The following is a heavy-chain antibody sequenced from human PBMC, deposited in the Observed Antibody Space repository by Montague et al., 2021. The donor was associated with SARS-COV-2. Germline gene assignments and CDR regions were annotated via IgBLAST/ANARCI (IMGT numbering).Heavy chain of an antibody. Sequence: SETLSLTCAVYGGSFSGCYWSWICQPPGKGLEWIGEINHSGSTNYNQSLKRRVTMSVDTSKNQFSLKLSSVTAADTAVYYCAREVGRGYSGYEGEDWGQGTLVTVSS. J-gene: IGHJ4*02. V-gene: IGHV4-34*01. D-gene: IGHD5-12*01. CDR1: GGSFSGCY. CDR2: INHSGST. CDR3: AREVGRGYSGYEGED.